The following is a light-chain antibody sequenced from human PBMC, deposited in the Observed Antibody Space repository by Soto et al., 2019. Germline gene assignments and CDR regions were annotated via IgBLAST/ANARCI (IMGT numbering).Light chain of an antibody. J-gene: IGKJ4*01. CDR1: LGISGY. CDR3: QQSYSTPIT. Sequence: DIQLTQSPSFLSASVGDRVTMTCRASLGISGYLAWYQQKPGKVPRLLIYSASTLQSGVPSRFSGSGSGTEFTLTISSLQPEDFTSYYCQQSYSTPITFGGGTKVDIK. CDR2: SAS. V-gene: IGKV1-9*01.